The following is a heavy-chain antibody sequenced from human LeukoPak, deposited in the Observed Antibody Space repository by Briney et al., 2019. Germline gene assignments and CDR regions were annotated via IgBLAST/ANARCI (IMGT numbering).Heavy chain of an antibody. J-gene: IGHJ4*02. CDR3: ARGELN. CDR2: IYYSGST. CDR1: GGSISSYS. Sequence: PSETLSLTCTVSGGSISSYSWSWIRQPPGKGLEWIGSIYYSGSTYYNPSLKSRVTISVDTSKNQFSLKLSSVTAADTAVYYCARGELNWGQGTLVTVSS. D-gene: IGHD3-16*01. V-gene: IGHV4-59*12.